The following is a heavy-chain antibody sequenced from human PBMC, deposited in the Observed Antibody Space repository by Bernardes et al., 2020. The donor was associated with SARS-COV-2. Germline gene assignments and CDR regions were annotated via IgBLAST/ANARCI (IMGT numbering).Heavy chain of an antibody. V-gene: IGHV4-59*01. CDR1: GDSMRSYY. CDR3: ARYDGSGPFDF. Sequence: SETLSLTCKVSGDSMRSYYWSWIRQSPGKGLEFLGYIYYSGGTNYNPSLKSRLTISVDTSENQFSLRLSSVTAADTARYFCARYDGSGPFDFWGQGTLVTVSS. D-gene: IGHD3-10*01. CDR2: IYYSGGT. J-gene: IGHJ4*02.